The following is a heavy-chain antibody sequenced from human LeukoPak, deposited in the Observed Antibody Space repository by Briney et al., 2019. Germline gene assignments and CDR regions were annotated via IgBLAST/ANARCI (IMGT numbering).Heavy chain of an antibody. D-gene: IGHD2-2*01. V-gene: IGHV1-2*02. CDR1: GYTFTSYG. J-gene: IGHJ5*02. CDR2: INPNSGGT. CDR3: ARGIASTSCYGPSCNWFDP. Sequence: GASVKVSCKASGYTFTSYGISWVRQAPGQGLEWMGWINPNSGGTNYAQKFQGRVTMTRDTSISTAYMELSRLRSDDTAVYYCARGIASTSCYGPSCNWFDPWGQGTLVTVSS.